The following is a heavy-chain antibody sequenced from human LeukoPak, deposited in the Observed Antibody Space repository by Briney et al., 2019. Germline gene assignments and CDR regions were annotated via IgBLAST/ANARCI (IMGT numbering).Heavy chain of an antibody. CDR2: INHSGST. V-gene: IGHV4-34*01. CDR3: ARAPIVVVPAAGTGWFDP. CDR1: GGSFSGYY. J-gene: IGHJ5*02. Sequence: SETLSLTCAVYGGSFSGYYWSWIRQPPGKGLEWIGEINHSGSTNYNPSLKGRVTISVDTSKNQFSLKLSSVTAADTAVYYCARAPIVVVPAAGTGWFDPWGQGTLVTVSS. D-gene: IGHD2-2*01.